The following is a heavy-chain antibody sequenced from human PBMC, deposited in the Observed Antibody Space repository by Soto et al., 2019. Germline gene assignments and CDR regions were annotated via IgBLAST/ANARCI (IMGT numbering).Heavy chain of an antibody. J-gene: IGHJ4*02. CDR1: GFTFDDYA. CDR2: ISWNSGSI. Sequence: EVQLVESGGGLVQPGRSLRLSCAASGFTFDDYAMHWVRQAPGKGLEWVSGISWNSGSIGYADSVKGRFTISRDNAKNSLYLQMNSLRAEDTALYYCAKERYSSGWYGVDNWGQGTLVTVSS. V-gene: IGHV3-9*01. D-gene: IGHD6-19*01. CDR3: AKERYSSGWYGVDN.